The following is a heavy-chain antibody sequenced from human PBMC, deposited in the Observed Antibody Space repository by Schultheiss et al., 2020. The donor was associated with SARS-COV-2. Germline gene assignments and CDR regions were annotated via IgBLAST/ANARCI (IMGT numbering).Heavy chain of an antibody. CDR3: ARVRGYSSSSPFDY. CDR1: GGSISSGGYS. V-gene: IGHV4-30-2*01. D-gene: IGHD6-6*01. CDR2: IYHSGST. J-gene: IGHJ4*02. Sequence: SETLSLTCAVSGGSISSGGYSWSWIRQPPGKGLEWIGYIYHSGSTYYNPSLKSRVTISVDRSKNQFSLKLSSVTAADTAVYYCARVRGYSSSSPFDYWGQGTLVTVSS.